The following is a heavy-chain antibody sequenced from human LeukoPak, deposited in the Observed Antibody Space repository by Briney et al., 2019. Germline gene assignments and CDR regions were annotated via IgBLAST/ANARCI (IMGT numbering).Heavy chain of an antibody. D-gene: IGHD3-10*01. Sequence: SQTLSLTCTVSGGSISSGGYYWSWIRQPPGKGLEWIGYIYHSGSTYYNPSLKSRVTISVDRSKNQFSLKLSSVTAADTAVYYCARVRSASSGETFDYWGQGTLVTVSS. CDR1: GGSISSGGYY. CDR2: IYHSGST. J-gene: IGHJ4*02. CDR3: ARVRSASSGETFDY. V-gene: IGHV4-30-2*01.